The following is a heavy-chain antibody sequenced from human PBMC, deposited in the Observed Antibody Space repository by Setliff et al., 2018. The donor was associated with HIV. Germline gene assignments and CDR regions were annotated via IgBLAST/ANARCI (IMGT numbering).Heavy chain of an antibody. CDR3: ARGHDNKYYYFYYMDV. CDR1: GDSISSGSYF. J-gene: IGHJ6*03. D-gene: IGHD3-9*01. Sequence: PSETLSLTCTVSGDSISSGSYFWIWIRQPAGKGLEWIGHISTIGSTNYNPSLKSRVIMSVDTSRNQFSLKLSSVTAADTAVYYCARGHDNKYYYFYYMDVWGKGTTVTVSS. CDR2: ISTIGST. V-gene: IGHV4-61*09.